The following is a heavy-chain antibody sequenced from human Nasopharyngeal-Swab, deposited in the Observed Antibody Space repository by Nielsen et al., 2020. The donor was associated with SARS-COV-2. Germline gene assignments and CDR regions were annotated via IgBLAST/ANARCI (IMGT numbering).Heavy chain of an antibody. J-gene: IGHJ6*02. CDR3: ARAGRVGDAYTGLDV. CDR1: GGSFSGFY. V-gene: IGHV4-34*01. Sequence: GSLRLSCAVYGGSFSGFYWNWIRQAPGKGLEWIGEINHNERTNYNPSLKSRIAMLVDTSNNQVSLKVSSVSAGDTAVYYCARAGRVGDAYTGLDVWGQGTTVTVSS. D-gene: IGHD5-24*01. CDR2: INHNERT.